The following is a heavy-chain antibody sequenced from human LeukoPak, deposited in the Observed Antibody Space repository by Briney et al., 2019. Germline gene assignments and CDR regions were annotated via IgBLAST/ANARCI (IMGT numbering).Heavy chain of an antibody. D-gene: IGHD3-16*02. CDR2: IYSGGAT. V-gene: IGHV3-53*01. CDR3: ARSMITFGGLIDPSAFDI. J-gene: IGHJ3*02. CDR1: GFTVSANY. Sequence: GGSLRLSCAASGFTVSANYMAWVRQAPGKGLEWVSVIYSGGATHNADSVKGRFTISRDNSKNTLYLQMNSLRAEGTAVYYCARSMITFGGLIDPSAFDIWGQGTMVTVSS.